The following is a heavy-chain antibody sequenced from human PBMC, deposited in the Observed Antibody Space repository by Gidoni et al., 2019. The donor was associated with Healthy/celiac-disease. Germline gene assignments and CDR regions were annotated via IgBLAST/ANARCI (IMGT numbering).Heavy chain of an antibody. CDR1: FSSYG. CDR2: IWYDGSTK. D-gene: IGHD4-17*01. CDR3: ARVATTVVTRGAFDI. V-gene: IGHV3-33*01. J-gene: IGHJ3*02. Sequence: FSSYGMHWVRQAPGKGLEWVAVIWYDGSTKYYADSVKGRFTISRDNSKNTLYLQMNSLRAEDTAVYYCARVATTVVTRGAFDIWGQGTMVTVSS.